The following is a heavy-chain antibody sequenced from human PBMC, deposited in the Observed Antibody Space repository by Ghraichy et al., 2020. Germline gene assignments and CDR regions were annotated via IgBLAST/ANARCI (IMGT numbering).Heavy chain of an antibody. CDR3: APGDPYYYDSSGYYYGYFDY. CDR2: IYYSGST. J-gene: IGHJ4*02. D-gene: IGHD3-22*01. V-gene: IGHV4-59*01. CDR1: GGSISSYY. Sequence: SETLSLTCTVSGGSISSYYWSWIRQPPGKGLEWIRYIYYSGSTNYNPPLKSRVTISVDTSKNQFSLKLSSVTAADTAVYYFAPGDPYYYDSSGYYYGYFDYWGQGTLVTVSS.